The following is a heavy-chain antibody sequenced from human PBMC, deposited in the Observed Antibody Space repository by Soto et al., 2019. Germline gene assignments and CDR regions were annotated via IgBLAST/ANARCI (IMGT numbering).Heavy chain of an antibody. CDR1: GYTFTSYG. J-gene: IGHJ4*02. V-gene: IGHV1-18*01. CDR2: ISAYNGNT. CDR3: ARLFTNYDILTEPDFDY. Sequence: ASVKVSCKASGYTFTSYGISWVRQAPGQGLEWMGRISAYNGNTNYAQKLQGRVTMTTDTSTSTAYMELRSLRSEDTAVYYCARLFTNYDILTEPDFDYWGQGTLVTVSS. D-gene: IGHD3-9*01.